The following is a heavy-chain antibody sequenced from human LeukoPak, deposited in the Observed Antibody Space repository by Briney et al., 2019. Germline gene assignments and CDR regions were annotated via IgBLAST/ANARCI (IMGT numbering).Heavy chain of an antibody. Sequence: ASVKVSCKASGYTFTSYYRHWVRQAPGQGLEWMGIINPSGGSTSYAQKFQGRVTMTRDTSTSTVYMELSSLRSEDTAVYYCARGIAAAGIRWSDWFDPWGQGTLVTVSS. CDR3: ARGIAAAGIRWSDWFDP. CDR2: INPSGGST. V-gene: IGHV1-46*01. D-gene: IGHD6-13*01. CDR1: GYTFTSYY. J-gene: IGHJ5*02.